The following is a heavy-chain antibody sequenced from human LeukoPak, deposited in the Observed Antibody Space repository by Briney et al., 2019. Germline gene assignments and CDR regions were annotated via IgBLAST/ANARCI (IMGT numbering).Heavy chain of an antibody. V-gene: IGHV4-39*02. Sequence: SETLSLTCTVSGDSISSSSYYWGWIRQPPGKGLEWIGSIYYSGSTYYNPSLKSRVTISVDTSKNQFSLKLSSVTAADTAVYYCARDGTTVTLNRAFDIWGQGTMVTVSS. J-gene: IGHJ3*02. CDR1: GDSISSSSYY. CDR3: ARDGTTVTLNRAFDI. CDR2: IYYSGST. D-gene: IGHD4-17*01.